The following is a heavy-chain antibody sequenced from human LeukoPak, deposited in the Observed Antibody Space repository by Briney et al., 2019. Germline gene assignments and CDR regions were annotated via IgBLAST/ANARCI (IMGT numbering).Heavy chain of an antibody. J-gene: IGHJ4*02. CDR3: ARVSYVRGVTVYYFDH. CDR1: GFTFSRYA. D-gene: IGHD3-10*02. V-gene: IGHV3-23*01. Sequence: GGSLRLSCAASGFTFSRYAMSWVRQAPGKGLDWVSAISGSGGSTYYADSVKGRFTISRDNSKNSLYLQMNSLRAEDTAIYYCARVSYVRGVTVYYFDHWGQGTLVTVSS. CDR2: ISGSGGST.